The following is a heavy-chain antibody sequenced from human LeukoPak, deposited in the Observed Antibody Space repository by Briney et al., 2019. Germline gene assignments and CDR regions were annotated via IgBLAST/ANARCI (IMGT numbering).Heavy chain of an antibody. D-gene: IGHD3-22*01. CDR2: ISTSSDYI. CDR1: GFTFSSYS. Sequence: GGSLRFSCAASGFTFSSYSMNWVRQAPGKGLEWVSSISTSSDYIYYADSLKGRFTVSRDNAKNSLYLQMNSLRADDTAVYYCARDRAGSSGSIPFDYWGQGTLVTVSS. V-gene: IGHV3-21*01. CDR3: ARDRAGSSGSIPFDY. J-gene: IGHJ4*02.